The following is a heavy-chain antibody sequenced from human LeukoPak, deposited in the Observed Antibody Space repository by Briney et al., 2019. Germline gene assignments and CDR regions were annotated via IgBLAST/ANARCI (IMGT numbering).Heavy chain of an antibody. CDR3: AKDAGYSYGVFDY. Sequence: PSETLSLTCTVSGGSISSYYWSWIRQPPGKGLEWIGYIYYSGSTNYNPSLKSRVTISVDTSRNQFSLKLSSVTAADTAVYYCAKDAGYSYGVFDYWGQGTLVTVSS. CDR2: IYYSGST. J-gene: IGHJ4*02. D-gene: IGHD5-18*01. V-gene: IGHV4-59*01. CDR1: GGSISSYY.